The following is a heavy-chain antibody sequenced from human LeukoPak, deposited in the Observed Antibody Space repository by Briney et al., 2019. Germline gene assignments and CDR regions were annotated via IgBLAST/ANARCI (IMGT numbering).Heavy chain of an antibody. CDR3: ARGRYYDGSGSFTDY. Sequence: ASVKVSCKASGYSFTGYSMHWVRQAPGQGLEWMGWINPNGGDTNYAQKFQGRVTMTRDTSVSTVYIELRRLKSDDTGVYYCARGRYYDGSGSFTDYWGQGTLVTVSS. CDR2: INPNGGDT. J-gene: IGHJ4*02. CDR1: GYSFTGYS. V-gene: IGHV1-2*02. D-gene: IGHD3-22*01.